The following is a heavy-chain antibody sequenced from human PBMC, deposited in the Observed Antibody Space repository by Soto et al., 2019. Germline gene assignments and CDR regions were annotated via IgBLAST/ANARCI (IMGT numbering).Heavy chain of an antibody. CDR2: FDPEDGET. CDR3: ATGTITYYYYGMDV. D-gene: IGHD5-12*01. CDR1: GYTLTELS. V-gene: IGHV1-24*01. Sequence: ASVKVSCKVSGYTLTELSMHWVRQAPGKGLEWMGGFDPEDGETIYAQKFQGRVTMTEDTSTDTAYMELSSLRSEDTAVYYCATGTITYYYYGMDVWGQGTTVPVSS. J-gene: IGHJ6*02.